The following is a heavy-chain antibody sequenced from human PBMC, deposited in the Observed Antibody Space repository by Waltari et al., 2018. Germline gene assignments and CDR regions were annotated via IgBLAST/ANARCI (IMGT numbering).Heavy chain of an antibody. J-gene: IGHJ6*02. CDR1: GFTFSSND. CDR2: ISSTGDT. CDR3: ATISSVAIH. Sequence: EVQLVESGGGLVQPGGSLRLSCAASGFTFSSNDMHWVRQATGKGVGWVSAISSTGDTYYAASVRGRFTISRENAQRSVYLQMNSLRAGDTALYYCATISSVAIHWGQGTTVTVSS. D-gene: IGHD2-15*01. V-gene: IGHV3-13*01.